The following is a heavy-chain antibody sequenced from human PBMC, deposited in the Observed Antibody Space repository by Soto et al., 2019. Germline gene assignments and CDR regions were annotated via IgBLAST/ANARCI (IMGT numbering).Heavy chain of an antibody. CDR2: MYHSGST. V-gene: IGHV4-30-4*08. CDR1: GGSMSSGGYY. CDR3: ARGGDAYSYRVGLDV. Sequence: PSETLSLTCTVSGGSMSSGGYYWTWIRQHPGKGLEWIAFMYHSGSTYYNPSLKSRATISVDPSNNQFSLKLSSVTAADTAVYYCARGGDAYSYRVGLDVWGQGTTVTVSS. J-gene: IGHJ6*02. D-gene: IGHD4-4*01.